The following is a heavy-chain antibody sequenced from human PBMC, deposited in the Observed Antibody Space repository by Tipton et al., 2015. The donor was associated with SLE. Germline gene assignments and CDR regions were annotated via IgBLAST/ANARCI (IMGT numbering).Heavy chain of an antibody. CDR3: ASGTLEWSHEPDY. CDR1: GGSINRYY. Sequence: TLSLTCTVSGGSINRYYWGWIRQPPGKGLAWIGYIYYSGSPYYNPSLKSRVTISVNTSKNQFSLRLSSVTAADTAMFYCASGTLEWSHEPDYWGQGTLVTVSS. D-gene: IGHD3-3*01. J-gene: IGHJ4*02. CDR2: IYYSGSP. V-gene: IGHV4-59*12.